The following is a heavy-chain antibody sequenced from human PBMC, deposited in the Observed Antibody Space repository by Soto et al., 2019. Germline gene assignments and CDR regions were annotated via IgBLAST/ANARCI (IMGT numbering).Heavy chain of an antibody. V-gene: IGHV4-4*02. D-gene: IGHD3-9*01. CDR2: IYHSGST. CDR3: ARDRYYYDILTGYYGSYAFDI. J-gene: IGHJ3*02. CDR1: GGSISSSNW. Sequence: QVQLQESGPGLVKPSGTLSLTCAVSGGSISSSNWWSWVRQPPGKVLEWMGEIYHSGSTNYNPSLKSRVTISVDKSKNQFSLKLSSVTAADTAVYYCARDRYYYDILTGYYGSYAFDIWGQGTMVTVSS.